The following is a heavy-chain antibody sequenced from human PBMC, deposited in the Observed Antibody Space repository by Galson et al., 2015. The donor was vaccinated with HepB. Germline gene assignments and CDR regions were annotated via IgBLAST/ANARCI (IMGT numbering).Heavy chain of an antibody. CDR2: ISSSTSYI. J-gene: IGHJ4*02. V-gene: IGHV3-11*06. CDR3: ARDVLTGYYGGTTLYYFDY. CDR1: GFTFRGYS. D-gene: IGHD3-9*01. Sequence: SLRLYCAASGFTFRGYSMYWVRQAPGKGLEWVSYISSSTSYINYADSVRGRFTLSRDNAKNSLYLQMNSLRAEDTAVYYCARDVLTGYYGGTTLYYFDYWCQGTPVTVTP.